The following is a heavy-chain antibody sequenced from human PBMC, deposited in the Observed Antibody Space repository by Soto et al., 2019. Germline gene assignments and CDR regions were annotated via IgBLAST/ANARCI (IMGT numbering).Heavy chain of an antibody. V-gene: IGHV3-49*04. J-gene: IGHJ6*02. CDR3: TRPYCSSTSCYSYYYYGMDV. CDR2: IRSKAYGGTT. Sequence: SMRLSCTASGCTFGDYAMSWVRKVSGHGMEPVGFIRSKAYGGTTEYAASVKGRFTISRDDSKSIAYLQMNSLKTEDTAVYYCTRPYCSSTSCYSYYYYGMDVWGQGTTVTVSS. CDR1: GCTFGDYA. D-gene: IGHD2-2*01.